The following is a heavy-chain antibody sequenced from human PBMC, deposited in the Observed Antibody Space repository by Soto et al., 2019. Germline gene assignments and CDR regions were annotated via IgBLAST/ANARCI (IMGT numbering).Heavy chain of an antibody. V-gene: IGHV3-13*01. CDR2: ISAGGDA. J-gene: IGHJ3*01. CDR3: AREVMTLRGYDAFDV. Sequence: EAQLVESGGGXXXXGGXXXLSCAASGLXXXXXDMNXXXXXXDXGLEWVSGISAGGDAYYAASVKGRFTISRDNVKNSLYLQMNSLRAEDTAVYYCAREVMTLRGYDAFDVWGQGTMVTVSS. CDR1: GLXXXXXD. D-gene: IGHD3-10*01.